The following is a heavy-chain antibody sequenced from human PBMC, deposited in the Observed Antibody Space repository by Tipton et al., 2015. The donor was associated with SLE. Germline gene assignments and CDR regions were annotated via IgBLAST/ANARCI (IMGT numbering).Heavy chain of an antibody. Sequence: TLSLTCTVSGGSISSHYWSWIRQPPGKGLEWIGYIYYSGSTNYNLSLKSRVTISVDTSKNQFSLKLSSVTAADTAVYYCARSPYSSGWYGGFGDYYYYGMDVWGQGP. CDR3: ARSPYSSGWYGGFGDYYYYGMDV. CDR2: IYYSGST. D-gene: IGHD6-19*01. CDR1: GGSISSHY. J-gene: IGHJ6*02. V-gene: IGHV4-59*11.